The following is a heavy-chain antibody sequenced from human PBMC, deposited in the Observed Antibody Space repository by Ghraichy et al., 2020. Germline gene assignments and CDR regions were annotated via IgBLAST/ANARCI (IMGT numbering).Heavy chain of an antibody. V-gene: IGHV3-72*01. D-gene: IGHD2/OR15-2a*01. J-gene: IGHJ6*02. CDR2: MRDKRNGYTK. CDR3: VRAYSNAEEYVVYMDV. CDR1: GFAFNDHY. Sequence: GGSLRLSCEASGFAFNDHYMDWVRQTPGRGLQWVARMRDKRNGYTKEYAASVRGRFTISRDDSQSSLFLQMDSLKTEDSAIYYCVRAYSNAEEYVVYMDVWGQGTVVTVSS.